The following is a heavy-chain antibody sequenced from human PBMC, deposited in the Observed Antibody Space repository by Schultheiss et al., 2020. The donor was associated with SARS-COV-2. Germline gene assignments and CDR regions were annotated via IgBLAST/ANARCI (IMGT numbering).Heavy chain of an antibody. CDR1: GYSFSTSW. CDR2: IYPGDSDT. D-gene: IGHD6-19*01. CDR3: ARPVAGKWYFDY. Sequence: GGSLRLSCKGSGYSFSTSWIGWVRQMPGKGLEWMGIIYPGDSDTRYSPSFQGQVTISADKSIGTAYLQWSSLKASDTAMYYCARPVAGKWYFDYWGQGTLVTVSS. J-gene: IGHJ4*02. V-gene: IGHV5-51*01.